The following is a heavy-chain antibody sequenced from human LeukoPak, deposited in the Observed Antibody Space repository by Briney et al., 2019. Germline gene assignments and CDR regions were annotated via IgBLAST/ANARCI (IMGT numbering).Heavy chain of an antibody. CDR2: ISYDGSNK. Sequence: GGSLRLSCAASGFTFSSYAMHWVRQAPGKGLEWVAVISYDGSNKYYADSVKGRFTISRDNSKNTLYLQMNSLRAEDTAVYYCARSARRTYYDILTGYYLVYWGQGTLVTVSS. CDR1: GFTFSSYA. V-gene: IGHV3-30-3*01. D-gene: IGHD3-9*01. CDR3: ARSARRTYYDILTGYYLVY. J-gene: IGHJ4*02.